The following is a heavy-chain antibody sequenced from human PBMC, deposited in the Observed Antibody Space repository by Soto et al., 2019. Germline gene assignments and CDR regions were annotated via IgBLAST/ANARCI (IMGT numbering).Heavy chain of an antibody. CDR3: ARVGYDFWSGPVGEYYYGMDV. CDR1: GGTFSSYA. V-gene: IGHV1-69*13. D-gene: IGHD3-3*01. Sequence: SVKVSCKASGGTFSSYAISWVRQAPGQGLEWMGGIIPIFGTANYAQKFQGRVTITADESTSTAYMELSSLRSEDTAVYYCARVGYDFWSGPVGEYYYGMDVWGQGTTVTVSS. J-gene: IGHJ6*02. CDR2: IIPIFGTA.